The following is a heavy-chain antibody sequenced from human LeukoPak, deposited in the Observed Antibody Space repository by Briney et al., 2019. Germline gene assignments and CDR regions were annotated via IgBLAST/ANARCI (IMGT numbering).Heavy chain of an antibody. V-gene: IGHV3-23*01. D-gene: IGHD6-19*01. Sequence: GGSLRLSCAASGFTFSSYAMSWVRQAPGKGLEWVSAISGSGGSTYYADSVKGRFTISRDNSKNTLYLQMNSRRAEDTAVYYCAKGNLTYRSGWYGYFDYWGQGTLVTVSS. CDR1: GFTFSSYA. J-gene: IGHJ4*02. CDR3: AKGNLTYRSGWYGYFDY. CDR2: ISGSGGST.